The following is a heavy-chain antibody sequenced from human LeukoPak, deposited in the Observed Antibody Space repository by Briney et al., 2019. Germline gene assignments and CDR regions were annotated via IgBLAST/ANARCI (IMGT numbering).Heavy chain of an antibody. CDR2: ISAYNGNT. J-gene: IGHJ4*02. D-gene: IGHD2-2*01. Sequence: ASVKVSCKASGYTFTNYGISWVRQAPGQGLEWMGRISAYNGNTNYAQKFQARVTMTTDTSTNTAYMELRSLGSDDTAVYYCAGGPTYDMVVLPPGYWGQGTLVTVSS. V-gene: IGHV1-18*01. CDR1: GYTFTNYG. CDR3: AGGPTYDMVVLPPGY.